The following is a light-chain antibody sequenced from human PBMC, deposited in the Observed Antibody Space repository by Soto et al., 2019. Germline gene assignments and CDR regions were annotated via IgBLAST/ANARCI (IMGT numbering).Light chain of an antibody. CDR3: SSYSGSSNV. CDR2: EVN. CDR1: SSDVGGYNY. V-gene: IGLV2-8*01. J-gene: IGLJ1*01. Sequence: QSVLTQPPSASGSPGQSVAISCTGTSSDVGGYNYVSWYQQHPGKAPKLMIYEVNKRPSAVPNRFSGSKSGNTASLTVSGLQVEDEADYYCSSYSGSSNVFGSGTKVTVL.